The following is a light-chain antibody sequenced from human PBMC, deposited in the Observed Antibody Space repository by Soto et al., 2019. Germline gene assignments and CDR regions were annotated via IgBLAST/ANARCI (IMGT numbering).Light chain of an antibody. J-gene: IGKJ2*01. V-gene: IGKV1-27*01. Sequence: DIQMTQSPSSLSASVGDRVTITCRASQGINSYLAWYQQKPGKVPKFLIYVASTWQAGVPSRFSGSGSGTDFTLTISSLQSEDVATYYCQKYNSAPFTLGEGTKLEI. CDR3: QKYNSAPFT. CDR1: QGINSY. CDR2: VAS.